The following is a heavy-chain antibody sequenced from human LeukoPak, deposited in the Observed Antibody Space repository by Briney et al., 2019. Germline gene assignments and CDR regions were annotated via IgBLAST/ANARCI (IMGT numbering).Heavy chain of an antibody. CDR1: GYLLTSYW. CDR3: ARRRGYIVYVPYGDYSIPIEFEI. J-gene: IGHJ3*02. Sequence: GGSPEISRKGSGYLLTSYWIGRVRPVPRKGLGWMGIIYPRDYDTRYSPSFQGQVTISADKSISTAYLQWSSLKASDTAMYYCARRRGYIVYVPYGDYSIPIEFEIWGQGTMVTVSS. D-gene: IGHD5/OR15-5a*01. CDR2: IYPRDYDT. V-gene: IGHV5-51*01.